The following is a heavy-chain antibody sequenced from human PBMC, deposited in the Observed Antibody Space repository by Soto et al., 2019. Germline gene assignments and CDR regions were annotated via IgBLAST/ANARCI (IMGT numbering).Heavy chain of an antibody. V-gene: IGHV1-2*02. D-gene: IGHD1-26*01. Sequence: ASVKVSCKTYGYTFTGHYIHCVRQAPQQGPEWMGEIGPESGATRYAEKFRGRVTMTMDTSITTVYMELRNLSPDDTAVYYCGRGRSGQIVIFYWGQGTPVTVSS. CDR2: IGPESGAT. J-gene: IGHJ4*02. CDR3: GRGRSGQIVIFY. CDR1: GYTFTGHY.